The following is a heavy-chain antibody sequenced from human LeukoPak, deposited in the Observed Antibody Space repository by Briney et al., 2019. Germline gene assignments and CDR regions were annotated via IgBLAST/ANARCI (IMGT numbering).Heavy chain of an antibody. CDR2: INHSGST. CDR3: AKAGLLGYSSSWDRARGDNWFDP. D-gene: IGHD6-13*01. V-gene: IGHV4-34*01. Sequence: SETLSLTCTVSGGSISSYYWSWIRQPPGKGLEWIGEINHSGSTNYNPSLKSRVTISVDTSKNQFSLKLSSVTAADTAVYYCAKAGLLGYSSSWDRARGDNWFDPWGQGTLVTVYS. CDR1: GGSISSYY. J-gene: IGHJ5*02.